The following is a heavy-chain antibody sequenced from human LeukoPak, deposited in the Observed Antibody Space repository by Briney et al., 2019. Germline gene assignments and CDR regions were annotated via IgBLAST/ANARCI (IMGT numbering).Heavy chain of an antibody. J-gene: IGHJ5*02. CDR3: ARGDVTVTREGWFDP. V-gene: IGHV4-30-4*01. D-gene: IGHD4-17*01. Sequence: SETLSLTCTVSGGSISSGDYYWSWIRQPPGKGLEWIGYIYYSGSTYYNPSLKSRVTISVDTSKNQFSLKLSSVTAADTAVYYCARGDVTVTREGWFDPWGQGTLVTVSS. CDR1: GGSISSGDYY. CDR2: IYYSGST.